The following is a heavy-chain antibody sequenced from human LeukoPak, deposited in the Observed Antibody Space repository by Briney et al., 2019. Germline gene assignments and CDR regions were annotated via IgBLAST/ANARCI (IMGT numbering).Heavy chain of an antibody. CDR1: GFTFSSYW. D-gene: IGHD3-10*01. CDR2: INSDGSST. J-gene: IGHJ5*02. Sequence: GGSLRLSCAASGFTFSSYWMHWVRQAPGKGLVWVSRINSDGSSTSYADSVKGRFTISRDNAKNTLYLQMNSLRAEDTAVYYCARGRWFGRRRGGTDWFDPWGQGTLVAVSS. CDR3: ARGRWFGRRRGGTDWFDP. V-gene: IGHV3-74*01.